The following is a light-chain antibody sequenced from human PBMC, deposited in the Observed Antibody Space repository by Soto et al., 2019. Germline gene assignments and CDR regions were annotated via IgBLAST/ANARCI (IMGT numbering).Light chain of an antibody. CDR1: LSFSIY. CDR3: QQYKSGTRT. Sequence: EVVLTQSPATLALSTGERATLSXRASLSFSIYLAWYQQKPGXPPRXXXDDXSTRATGSPTRLSGSGSGTEFTLTISSLHSEYFAVYYFQQYKSGTRTFGGGTKVDIK. J-gene: IGKJ4*02. V-gene: IGKV3D-15*01. CDR2: DXS.